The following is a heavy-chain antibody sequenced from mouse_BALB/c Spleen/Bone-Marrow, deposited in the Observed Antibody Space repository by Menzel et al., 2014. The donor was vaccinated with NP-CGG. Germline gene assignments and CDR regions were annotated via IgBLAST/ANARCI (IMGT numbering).Heavy chain of an antibody. CDR1: GFTFTDSY. CDR2: IRNKAKGYTT. CDR3: ARDENVVIYWYFDV. Sequence: EVHLVESGGGLVQPGGSLRLSCATPGFTFTDSYMSWVRQPPGKALEWLGFIRNKAKGYTTDYSASVKGRFTISRDNSQSISYLQMNTLRAEDSAPYYCARDENVVIYWYFDVWGAGTTVTVSS. V-gene: IGHV7-3*02. D-gene: IGHD1-1*01. J-gene: IGHJ1*01.